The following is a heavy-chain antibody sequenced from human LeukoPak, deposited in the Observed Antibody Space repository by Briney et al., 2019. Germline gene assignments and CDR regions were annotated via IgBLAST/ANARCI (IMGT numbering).Heavy chain of an antibody. CDR1: GFTFRNHA. CDR3: AKHRYGGYSAAADDGWNCFDP. CDR2: INGDGVGI. V-gene: IGHV3-23*01. J-gene: IGHJ5*02. D-gene: IGHD5-12*01. Sequence: GGSLRLSCAASGFTFRNHAMSWVRQAPGKGLEWVSSINGDGVGIDYACSVRGRFTISRDNSQNTVSLQMNGVRAEDTAIYYCAKHRYGGYSAAADDGWNCFDPWGQGTLVTVSS.